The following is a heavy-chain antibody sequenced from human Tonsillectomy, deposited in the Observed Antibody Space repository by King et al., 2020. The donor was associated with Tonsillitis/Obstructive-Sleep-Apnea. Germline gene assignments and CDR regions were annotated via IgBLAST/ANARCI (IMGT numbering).Heavy chain of an antibody. D-gene: IGHD3-3*01. Sequence: VQLQQWGAGLLKPSETLSLTCAVYGGSFSGYYWSWIRQPPGKGLEWIGEINHSGSTNYNPSLKSRVTISVDTSKNQFSLKLSSVTAADTAVYYCARGYYDFWSGYYTSQTSNNWFDPWGQGTLVTVSS. CDR1: GGSFSGYY. CDR3: ARGYYDFWSGYYTSQTSNNWFDP. V-gene: IGHV4-34*01. J-gene: IGHJ5*02. CDR2: INHSGST.